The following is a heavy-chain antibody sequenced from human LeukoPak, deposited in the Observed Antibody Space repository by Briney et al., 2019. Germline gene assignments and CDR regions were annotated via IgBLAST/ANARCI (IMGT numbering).Heavy chain of an antibody. J-gene: IGHJ2*01. Sequence: SETLSLTCTVSGGSISSYYWSWIRQPPGKGLEWIGYIYYSGSTNYNPSLKSRVTISVDTSKNQFSLKLSSVTAADTAVYYCASWGAYCGGDCYSLTQNWYFDLWGRGTLVTVSS. CDR2: IYYSGST. CDR1: GGSISSYY. V-gene: IGHV4-59*01. D-gene: IGHD2-21*01. CDR3: ASWGAYCGGDCYSLTQNWYFDL.